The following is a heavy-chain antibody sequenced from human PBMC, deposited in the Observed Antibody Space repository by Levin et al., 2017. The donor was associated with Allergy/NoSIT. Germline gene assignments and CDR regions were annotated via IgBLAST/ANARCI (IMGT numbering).Heavy chain of an antibody. CDR2: IGTAGDT. CDR3: ARARYGSGSLWGAFDI. CDR1: GFTFSSYD. V-gene: IGHV3-13*04. D-gene: IGHD3-10*01. J-gene: IGHJ3*02. Sequence: PGGSLRLSCAASGFTFSSYDMHWVRQATGKGLEWVSAIGTAGDTYYPGSVKGRFTISRENAKNSLYLQMNSLRAGDTAVYYCARARYGSGSLWGAFDIWGQGTMVTVSS.